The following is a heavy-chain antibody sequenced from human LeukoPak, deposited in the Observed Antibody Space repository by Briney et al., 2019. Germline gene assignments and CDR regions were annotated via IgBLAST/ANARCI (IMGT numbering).Heavy chain of an antibody. Sequence: PGGSLRLSCAASGFTFSNYAMSWVRQAPGQGLEWVSGISGPGGSTYYADSVKGRFTISRDNSKNTLYLQMDSLRAEDTALYYCAKDRHKVTVPVHFHYWGQGTLVTVSS. CDR2: ISGPGGST. CDR1: GFTFSNYA. V-gene: IGHV3-23*01. J-gene: IGHJ4*02. CDR3: AKDRHKVTVPVHFHY. D-gene: IGHD2-21*02.